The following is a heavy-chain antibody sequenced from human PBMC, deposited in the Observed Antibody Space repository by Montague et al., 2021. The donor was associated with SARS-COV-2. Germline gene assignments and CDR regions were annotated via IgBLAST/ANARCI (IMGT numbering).Heavy chain of an antibody. CDR2: TSDTGGNT. CDR1: GFTFSNYG. V-gene: IGHV3-23*01. D-gene: IGHD3-10*01. J-gene: IGHJ4*02. CDR3: AKSTHYYASGTYYNTYYFDH. Sequence: SLRLSCAASGFTFSNYGMSWVRQAPGKGLEWVSLTSDTGGNTHYXDSVKGRFTISRDNSKNTVLLQMNNLRAEDTALYYCAKSTHYYASGTYYNTYYFDHWGQGTLVTVSS.